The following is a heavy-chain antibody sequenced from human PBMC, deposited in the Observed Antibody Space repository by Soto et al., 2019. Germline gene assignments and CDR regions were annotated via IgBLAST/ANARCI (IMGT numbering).Heavy chain of an antibody. CDR2: IYSGGST. J-gene: IGHJ5*02. CDR1: GFAVNY. D-gene: IGHD2-2*03. V-gene: IGHV3-66*01. Sequence: EVQLVESGGGLVQPGGSLRLSCAVSGFAVNYMSWVRQAPGKGLEWISGIYSGGSTYYAHTVRGRFINSRDKSKNTRSDTSKRPRTEGAALYYSAIDGSDHWGQGTLVTVSS. CDR3: AIDGSDH.